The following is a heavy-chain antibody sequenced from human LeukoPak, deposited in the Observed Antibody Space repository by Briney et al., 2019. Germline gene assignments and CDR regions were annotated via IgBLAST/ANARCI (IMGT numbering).Heavy chain of an antibody. CDR2: IYTSGST. V-gene: IGHV4-61*02. D-gene: IGHD2-21*01. Sequence: PSQTLSLTCTVSGGSISSGSYYWSWIRQPAGKGLEWIGRIYTSGSTNYNPSLKSRVTISVDTSKNQFSLKLSSVTAADTAVYYCARGPIEHPNYYYYMDVWGKGTTVTVSS. CDR1: GGSISSGSYY. J-gene: IGHJ6*03. CDR3: ARGPIEHPNYYYYMDV.